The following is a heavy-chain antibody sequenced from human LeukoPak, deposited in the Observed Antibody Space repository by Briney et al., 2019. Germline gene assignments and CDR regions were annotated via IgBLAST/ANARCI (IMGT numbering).Heavy chain of an antibody. CDR1: GGSISSYY. CDR2: IYYSGST. V-gene: IGHV4-59*01. D-gene: IGHD3-10*01. CDR3: ARARYYYGSGTPVGMDV. J-gene: IGHJ6*02. Sequence: SETLSLTCTVSGGSISSYYWSWIRQPPGKGLERIGYIYYSGSTNYNPSLKSRVAISVDTSKNQFSLKLSSVTAADTAVYYCARARYYYGSGTPVGMDVWGQGTTVTVSS.